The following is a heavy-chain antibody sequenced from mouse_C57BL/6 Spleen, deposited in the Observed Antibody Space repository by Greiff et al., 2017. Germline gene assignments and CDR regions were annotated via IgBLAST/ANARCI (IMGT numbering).Heavy chain of an antibody. J-gene: IGHJ4*01. V-gene: IGHV1-61*01. Sequence: QVQLQQPGAELVRPGSSVKLSCKASGYTFTSYWMDWVKQRPGQGLEWIGNIYPSDSENHYNQKFKDKATLTVDKSSSTAYMQLSSLTSEDSAVHYCARKRNYGNYEDYAMDYWGQRTSVTVAS. D-gene: IGHD2-1*01. CDR1: GYTFTSYW. CDR3: ARKRNYGNYEDYAMDY. CDR2: IYPSDSEN.